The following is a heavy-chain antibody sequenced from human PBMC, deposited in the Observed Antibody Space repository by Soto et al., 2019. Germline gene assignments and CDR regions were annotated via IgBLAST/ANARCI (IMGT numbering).Heavy chain of an antibody. J-gene: IGHJ3*01. CDR3: ARDLGIAVTGRRAFDV. D-gene: IGHD6-19*01. CDR2: IYRSGST. Sequence: QVQLQESGPGLVKPSGTLTLTCDVSGGSISSDNWWSWVRQPPGKGLEWIGEIYRSGSTNYNPSLMSRVTISVDKSKNQFSLQLSSVTAADSAVYYCARDLGIAVTGRRAFDVWGEGTMVTVSS. CDR1: GGSISSDNW. V-gene: IGHV4-4*02.